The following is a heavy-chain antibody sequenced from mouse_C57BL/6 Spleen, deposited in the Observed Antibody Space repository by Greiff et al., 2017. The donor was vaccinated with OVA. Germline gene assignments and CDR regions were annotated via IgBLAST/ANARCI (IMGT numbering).Heavy chain of an antibody. CDR3: ASHYGSQIGAMDY. CDR2: ISSGGSYT. J-gene: IGHJ4*01. Sequence: EVKVVESGGDLVKPGGSLKLSCAASGFTFSSYGMSWVRQTPDKRLEWVATISSGGSYTYYPDSVKGRFTISRDNAKNTLYLQMSSLKSEDTAMYYCASHYGSQIGAMDYWGQGTSVTVSS. D-gene: IGHD1-1*01. V-gene: IGHV5-6*01. CDR1: GFTFSSYG.